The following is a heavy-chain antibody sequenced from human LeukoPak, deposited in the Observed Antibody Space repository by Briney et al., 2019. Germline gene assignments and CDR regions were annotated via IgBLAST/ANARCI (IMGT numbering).Heavy chain of an antibody. CDR1: GGSISSSNW. CDR3: TNNYYYDSKYYGMDV. J-gene: IGHJ6*02. V-gene: IGHV4-4*02. D-gene: IGHD3-22*01. CDR2: IYHSGST. Sequence: PSETLSLTCAVSGGSISSSNWWSWVRQPPGKGLEWIGEIYHSGSTNYNPSLESRVTISVDKSKNQFSLKLSSVTAADTAVYYCTNNYYYDSKYYGMDVWGQGTTVTVSS.